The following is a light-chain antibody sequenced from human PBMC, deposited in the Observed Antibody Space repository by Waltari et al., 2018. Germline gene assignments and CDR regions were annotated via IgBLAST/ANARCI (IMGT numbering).Light chain of an antibody. CDR3: QAWDSSTGVV. Sequence: SYELTPPPAVSVSPGQTARITRPGDKMGVTYACWYQQQPGQSPVLVIYQDSKRPSGIPERFSGSNSGNRATLTISGSRAMDEADYYCQAWDSSTGVVFGGGTKLTVL. V-gene: IGLV3-1*01. CDR1: KMGVTY. J-gene: IGLJ2*01. CDR2: QDS.